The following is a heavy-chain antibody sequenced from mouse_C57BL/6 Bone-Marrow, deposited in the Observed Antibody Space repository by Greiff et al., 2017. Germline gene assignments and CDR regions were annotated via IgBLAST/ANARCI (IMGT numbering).Heavy chain of an antibody. CDR1: GYAFSSSW. V-gene: IGHV1-82*01. Sequence: VKLLESGPELVKPGASVKISCKASGYAFSSSWMNWVKQRPGKGLEWIGRIYPGDGDTNYNGKFKGKATLTADKSSSTAYMQLSSLTSEDSAVYFCARNGRRYFDVWGTGTTVTVSS. CDR2: IYPGDGDT. J-gene: IGHJ1*03. CDR3: ARNGRRYFDV. D-gene: IGHD1-1*01.